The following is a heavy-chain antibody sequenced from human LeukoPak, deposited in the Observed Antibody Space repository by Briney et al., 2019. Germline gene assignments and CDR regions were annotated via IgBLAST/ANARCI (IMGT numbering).Heavy chain of an antibody. V-gene: IGHV4-34*01. D-gene: IGHD3-22*01. CDR1: GGSFSGYY. CDR3: ARGSADYYDSSGYYRF. J-gene: IGHJ4*02. Sequence: PSETLSLTCAVYGGSFSGYYWSWIRQPPGKGLEWIGEINHSGSTNYNPSLKSRVTISVDTSKNQFSLKLSSVTAADTAVYYCARGSADYYDSSGYYRFWGQGTLVTVSS. CDR2: INHSGST.